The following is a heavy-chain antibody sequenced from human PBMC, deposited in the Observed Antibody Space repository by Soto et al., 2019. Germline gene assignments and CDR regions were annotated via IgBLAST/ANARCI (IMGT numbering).Heavy chain of an antibody. CDR2: ISGSGGST. D-gene: IGHD2-21*01. Sequence: EVQLLESGGGLVQPGGSLRLSCAASGFTFSSYAMSWVRQAPGKGLEWVSAISGSGGSTYYADSVKGRFTISRDNSKNTLYLQMNSLRAEDTAVYYCAKGTPPSLVIAIAFDYWGQGTLVTVSS. J-gene: IGHJ4*02. CDR1: GFTFSSYA. V-gene: IGHV3-23*01. CDR3: AKGTPPSLVIAIAFDY.